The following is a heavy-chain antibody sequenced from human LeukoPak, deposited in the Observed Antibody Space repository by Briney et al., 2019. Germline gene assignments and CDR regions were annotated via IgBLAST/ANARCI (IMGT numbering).Heavy chain of an antibody. CDR2: IFYSGST. J-gene: IGHJ4*02. CDR1: GGPISSGDYY. Sequence: SQTLSLTCTVSGGPISSGDYYWSWIWQPPGKGLEWIGYIFYSGSTNYNPSLKSRVTISVDTSKNQFSLKLTSVTAADTAVYYCARYRGYLDYWDQGTLVTVSS. V-gene: IGHV4-61*08. CDR3: ARYRGYLDY. D-gene: IGHD3-16*02.